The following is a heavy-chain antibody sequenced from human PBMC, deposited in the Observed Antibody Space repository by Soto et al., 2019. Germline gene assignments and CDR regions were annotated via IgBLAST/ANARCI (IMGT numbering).Heavy chain of an antibody. Sequence: GGSLRLSCAASGFTVSDYSMSWVRQSPGKGLEGVANIRQDGGEEDYVDSVKGRLTISRDNAKNSLYLQMNSLRAEDTAVYYCARVYYDSRGPTKYRAFDFWGQGTMVTVSS. J-gene: IGHJ3*01. V-gene: IGHV3-7*01. D-gene: IGHD3-22*01. CDR2: IRQDGGEE. CDR3: ARVYYDSRGPTKYRAFDF. CDR1: GFTVSDYS.